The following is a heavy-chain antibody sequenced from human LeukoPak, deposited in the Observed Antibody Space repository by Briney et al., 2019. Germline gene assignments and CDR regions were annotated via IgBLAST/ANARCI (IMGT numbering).Heavy chain of an antibody. Sequence: ASVKVSYKASGYTFTRYAMNSVRQAPGQGLEWMGWVNTNTGNPTYAQGFTGRFVFSLDTSVSTAYLQISSLKAEDTAVYYCARAYYYDSSGPPETSGYFDYWGQGTLVTVSS. CDR3: ARAYYYDSSGPPETSGYFDY. J-gene: IGHJ4*02. CDR1: GYTFTRYA. CDR2: VNTNTGNP. D-gene: IGHD3-22*01. V-gene: IGHV7-4-1*02.